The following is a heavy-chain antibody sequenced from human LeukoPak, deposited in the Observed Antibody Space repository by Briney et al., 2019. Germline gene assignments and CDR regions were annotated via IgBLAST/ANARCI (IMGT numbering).Heavy chain of an antibody. V-gene: IGHV3-48*03. CDR1: GFTFSSYE. J-gene: IGHJ3*02. Sequence: GGSLRLSCAASGFTFSSYEMNWVRQAPGKGLEWVSYISSSGSTIYYADSVKGRFTISRDNAKNSLYLQMNSLRAEDTAVYYCARGFVVLLSTTTSAFDIWGQGTMVTVSS. D-gene: IGHD2/OR15-2a*01. CDR2: ISSSGSTI. CDR3: ARGFVVLLSTTTSAFDI.